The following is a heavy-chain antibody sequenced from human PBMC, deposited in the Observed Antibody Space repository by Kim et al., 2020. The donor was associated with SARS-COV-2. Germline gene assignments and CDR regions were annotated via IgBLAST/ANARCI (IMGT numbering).Heavy chain of an antibody. CDR1: GGTFSSYA. Sequence: SVKVSCKASGGTFSSYAISWVRQAPGQGLEWMGGIIPIFGTANYAQKFQGRVTITADESTSTAYMELSSLRSEDTAVYYCARGSSSSSGDYYGMDVWGQGTTVTVSS. CDR3: ARGSSSSSGDYYGMDV. D-gene: IGHD6-6*01. V-gene: IGHV1-69*13. J-gene: IGHJ6*02. CDR2: IIPIFGTA.